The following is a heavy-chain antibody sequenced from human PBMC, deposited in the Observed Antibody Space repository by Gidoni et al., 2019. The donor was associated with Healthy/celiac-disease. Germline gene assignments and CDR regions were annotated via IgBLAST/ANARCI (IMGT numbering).Heavy chain of an antibody. CDR2: ISNDGSNK. D-gene: IGHD6-13*01. V-gene: IGHV3-30-3*01. Sequence: QVQLVESGGGVVQPGRSLSLSCAASGLPFRRYAMHWVRQATGKGLGWVAVISNDGSNKYYADSVKGRFTISRDNSKNTLYLQMNSLRAEDTAVYYCARGGSSSWYQEWFDPWGQGTLVTVSS. CDR1: GLPFRRYA. CDR3: ARGGSSSWYQEWFDP. J-gene: IGHJ5*02.